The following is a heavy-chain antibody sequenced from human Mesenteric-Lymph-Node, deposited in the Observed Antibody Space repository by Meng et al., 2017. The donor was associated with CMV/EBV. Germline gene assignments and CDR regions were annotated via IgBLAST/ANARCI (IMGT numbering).Heavy chain of an antibody. Sequence: SETLSLTCTVSGGSISSSSYYWGWIRQPPGKGLEWIGSIYYSGSTYYNPSLKSRVTISVDTSKNQFSLKVNSVTAADTAVYYCARDDVFWGRPEHWGQGSLVTVSS. CDR3: ARDDVFWGRPEH. V-gene: IGHV4-39*07. CDR2: IYYSGST. CDR1: GGSISSSSYY. J-gene: IGHJ1*01. D-gene: IGHD7-27*01.